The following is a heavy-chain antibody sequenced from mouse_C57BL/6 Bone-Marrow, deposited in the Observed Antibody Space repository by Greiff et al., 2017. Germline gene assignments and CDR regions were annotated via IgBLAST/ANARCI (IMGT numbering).Heavy chain of an antibody. CDR3: SRRDGYSAWFSY. J-gene: IGHJ3*01. D-gene: IGHD2-3*01. CDR2: INPSNGGT. Sequence: VQLQQSGTELVKPGASVKLSCKASGYTFTSYWMHWVKQRPGQGLEWIGNINPSNGGTNYNEKFKSKATLTVDKSSSTAYMQLSSLTSEDSAVYDCSRRDGYSAWFSYGGRGNRVTVSA. CDR1: GYTFTSYW. V-gene: IGHV1-53*01.